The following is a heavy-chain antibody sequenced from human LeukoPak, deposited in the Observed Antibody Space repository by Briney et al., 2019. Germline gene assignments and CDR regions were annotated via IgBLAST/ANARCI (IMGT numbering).Heavy chain of an antibody. CDR3: AKDTVKVKTISRVPYYMDV. D-gene: IGHD5-12*01. Sequence: GGSLRLSCAASGFTFSRYGMHWVRQAPGKGLEWVAFIRYDGSNKYYADSLKGRFTISRDNSKNTLSLQMNSLRAEDTAVYYCAKDTVKVKTISRVPYYMDVWGKGTTVTISS. CDR2: IRYDGSNK. V-gene: IGHV3-30*02. CDR1: GFTFSRYG. J-gene: IGHJ6*03.